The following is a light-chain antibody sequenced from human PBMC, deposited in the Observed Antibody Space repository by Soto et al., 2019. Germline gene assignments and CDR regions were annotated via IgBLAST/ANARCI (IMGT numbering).Light chain of an antibody. V-gene: IGLV2-14*01. CDR1: SSDIGAYNY. CDR3: TSSASISTYV. CDR2: DVT. Sequence: QSVLTQPASVSGPPGQSITISCTGTSSDIGAYNYVSWYQHHPGKAPRLVIYDVTNRPSGISDRFSGSKSGNTASLTISGLLAEDEADYYCTSSASISTYVFGTGTKVTVL. J-gene: IGLJ1*01.